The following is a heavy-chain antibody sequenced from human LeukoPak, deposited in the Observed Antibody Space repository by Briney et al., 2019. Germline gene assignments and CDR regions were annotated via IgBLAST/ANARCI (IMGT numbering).Heavy chain of an antibody. CDR2: INPNSGGT. Sequence: ASVKVSCKASGYTFTGYYLHWVRQAPWQELEWMGWINPNSGGTNYAQKFQGRVTMTRDTSISTGYMELTRLRSDDTAVYYCATQYGDYVYYFDYWGQGTLVTVSS. D-gene: IGHD4-17*01. CDR3: ATQYGDYVYYFDY. CDR1: GYTFTGYY. J-gene: IGHJ4*02. V-gene: IGHV1-2*02.